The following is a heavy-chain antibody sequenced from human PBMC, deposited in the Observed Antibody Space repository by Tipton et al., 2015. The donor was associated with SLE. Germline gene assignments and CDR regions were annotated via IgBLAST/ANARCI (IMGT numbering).Heavy chain of an antibody. CDR1: GGSISSSSYY. CDR3: ASARYDN. CDR2: IYYSGSA. V-gene: IGHV4-39*01. Sequence: TLSLTCTVSGGSISSSSYYWGWIRQPPGKGLEWIGSIYYSGSAYYNPSLKSRVTISVDTSKNQFSLKLSSVTATDTAVYFCASARYDNWGQGTLVTVSS. J-gene: IGHJ4*02.